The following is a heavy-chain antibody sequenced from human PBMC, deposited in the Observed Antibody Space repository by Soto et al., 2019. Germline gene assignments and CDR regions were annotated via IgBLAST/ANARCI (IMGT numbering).Heavy chain of an antibody. D-gene: IGHD6-19*01. CDR1: GFTFSNYA. CDR2: IKQDGSEK. Sequence: PGGSLRLSCAASGFTFSNYAMSWVRQAPEKGLEWVANIKQDGSEKYYVDSVKGRFTISRDNAKNSLYLQMNSLRAEDTAVYYCARAHGSGWYDAFDIWGQGTMVTVS. J-gene: IGHJ3*02. CDR3: ARAHGSGWYDAFDI. V-gene: IGHV3-7*03.